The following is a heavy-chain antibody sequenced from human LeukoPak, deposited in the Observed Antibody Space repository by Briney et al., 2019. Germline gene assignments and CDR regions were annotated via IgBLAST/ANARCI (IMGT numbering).Heavy chain of an antibody. Sequence: PSETLSLTCTVSGGSISRYYWSWIRQPPGKGLEWIGYIYYSGSTNYNPSLKSRVTISVDTSKNQFSLKLSSVTAADTAVYYCARVRGAKLGLDPWGQGTLVTVSS. CDR1: GGSISRYY. J-gene: IGHJ5*02. CDR3: ARVRGAKLGLDP. V-gene: IGHV4-59*01. D-gene: IGHD1-26*01. CDR2: IYYSGST.